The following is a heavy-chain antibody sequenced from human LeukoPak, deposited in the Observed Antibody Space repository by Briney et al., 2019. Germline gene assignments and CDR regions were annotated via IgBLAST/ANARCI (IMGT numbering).Heavy chain of an antibody. CDR3: ARVVRSSWYFDY. J-gene: IGHJ4*02. CDR1: GGSISSYY. CDR2: IYYSGST. D-gene: IGHD6-13*01. Sequence: SETLSLTCTVSGGSISSYYWSWIRQPPGKELEWIGYIYYSGSTNYNPSLKSRVTISVDTSKNQFSLKLSSVTAADTAVYYCARVVRSSWYFDYWGQGTLVTVSS. V-gene: IGHV4-59*01.